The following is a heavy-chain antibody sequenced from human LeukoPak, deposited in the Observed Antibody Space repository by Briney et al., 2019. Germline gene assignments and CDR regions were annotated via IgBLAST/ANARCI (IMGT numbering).Heavy chain of an antibody. Sequence: AGGSLRLSCAASGFTFSSYEMNWVRQAPGKGLEWVSYISSSGSTIYYADSVKGRFTISRDNAKNSLYLQMNSLRAEDTAVYYCARPGYSSSWSAFDIWGQGTMVTVSS. CDR1: GFTFSSYE. CDR3: ARPGYSSSWSAFDI. J-gene: IGHJ3*02. CDR2: ISSSGSTI. D-gene: IGHD6-13*01. V-gene: IGHV3-48*03.